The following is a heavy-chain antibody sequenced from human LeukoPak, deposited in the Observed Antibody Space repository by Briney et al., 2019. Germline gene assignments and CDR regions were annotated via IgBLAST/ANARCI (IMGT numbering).Heavy chain of an antibody. Sequence: GRSLRLSCAASGFTFSSYAMHWVRQAPGKGLEWVAVISYDGSNKYYADSVKGRFTISRDNSKNTLYLQMNSLRAEDTAVYYCARDRPGRDGYNRHYYYYYMDVWGKGTTVTVSS. CDR3: ARDRPGRDGYNRHYYYYYMDV. V-gene: IGHV3-30*04. D-gene: IGHD5-24*01. J-gene: IGHJ6*03. CDR2: ISYDGSNK. CDR1: GFTFSSYA.